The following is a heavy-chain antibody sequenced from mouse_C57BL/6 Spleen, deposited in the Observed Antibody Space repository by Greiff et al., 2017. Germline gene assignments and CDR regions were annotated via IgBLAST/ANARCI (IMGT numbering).Heavy chain of an antibody. D-gene: IGHD1-1*01. V-gene: IGHV14-2*01. CDR2: IDPEDGET. CDR3: ARRAVVAPYAMDY. J-gene: IGHJ4*01. CDR1: GFNIKDYY. Sequence: EVKLQESGAELVKPGASVKLSCTASGFNIKDYYMHWVKQRTEQGLEWIGRIDPEDGETQYAPKFQGKATITADTSSNTAYLQLSSLTSEDTAVYYCARRAVVAPYAMDYWGQGTSVTVSS.